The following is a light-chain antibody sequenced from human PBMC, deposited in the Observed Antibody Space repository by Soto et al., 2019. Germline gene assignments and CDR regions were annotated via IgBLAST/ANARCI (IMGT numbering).Light chain of an antibody. J-gene: IGLJ2*01. CDR1: SSDVGGYNY. Sequence: QSALTQPASVSGSPGQSITISCTGTSSDVGGYNYVSWYQHHPGKAPKLLIYEVSNRPSGVSNRFSGSKSGDTASLTISEVQAEDEADYYCSSYTSSVTLSFGGGTKLTVL. CDR2: EVS. V-gene: IGLV2-14*01. CDR3: SSYTSSVTLS.